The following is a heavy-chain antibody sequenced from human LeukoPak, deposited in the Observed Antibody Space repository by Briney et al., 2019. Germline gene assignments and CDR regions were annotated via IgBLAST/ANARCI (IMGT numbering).Heavy chain of an antibody. CDR3: AKRSAESSGYFDY. D-gene: IGHD6-19*01. CDR1: GLTFIKYS. Sequence: GGSLRLSCAASGLTFIKYSMTWVRRAPGKGLEWVAAITGSGAFTDYADSVKGRFTISRDNSKNTLYLQMNSLRAEDTAIYYCAKRSAESSGYFDYWGQGTLVTVSS. V-gene: IGHV3-23*01. J-gene: IGHJ4*02. CDR2: ITGSGAFT.